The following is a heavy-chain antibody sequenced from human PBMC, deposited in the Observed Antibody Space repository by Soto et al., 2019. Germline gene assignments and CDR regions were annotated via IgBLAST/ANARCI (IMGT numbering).Heavy chain of an antibody. CDR1: GYTFTSYD. CDR2: MNPNSGNT. Sequence: ASVKVSCKASGYTFTSYDINWVRQATGQGLEWMGWMNPNSGNTGYAQKFQGRVTMTRNTSISTAYMELSSLRSEDTAVYYCARDIGYCSSTSCSVWFDPWGQGTLVTVSS. D-gene: IGHD2-2*01. J-gene: IGHJ5*02. V-gene: IGHV1-8*01. CDR3: ARDIGYCSSTSCSVWFDP.